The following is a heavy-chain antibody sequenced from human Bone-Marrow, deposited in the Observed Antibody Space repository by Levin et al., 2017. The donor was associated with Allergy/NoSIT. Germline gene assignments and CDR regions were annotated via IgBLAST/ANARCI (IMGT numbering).Heavy chain of an antibody. V-gene: IGHV3-9*01. CDR2: ISWNSVNI. Sequence: SLKISCVTSGFTFDDHVIHWVRQAPGKGLEWVSSISWNSVNIGYAASVKGRFTISRDNAKSSLYLQMNSLRVEDTAFYYCARDIKSTIPYFFDHWGQGTLVTVSS. D-gene: IGHD5/OR15-5a*01. CDR1: GFTFDDHV. J-gene: IGHJ4*02. CDR3: ARDIKSTIPYFFDH.